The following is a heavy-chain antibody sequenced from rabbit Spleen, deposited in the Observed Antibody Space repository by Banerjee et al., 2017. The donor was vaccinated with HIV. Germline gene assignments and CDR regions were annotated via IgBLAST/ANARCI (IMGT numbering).Heavy chain of an antibody. CDR2: IYTTTANT. D-gene: IGHD8-1*01. CDR1: GIDFSSFYY. CDR3: ARDTGSSFSSYGMDL. J-gene: IGHJ6*01. Sequence: QQQLEESGGGLVKPGGTLTLTCKASGIDFSSFYYMCWVRQAPGKGLELIACIYTTTANTWYASWVNGRFTISRSISLTTVDLKMSSLTAADTATYFCARDTGSSFSSYGMDLWGPGTLVTVS. V-gene: IGHV1S43*01.